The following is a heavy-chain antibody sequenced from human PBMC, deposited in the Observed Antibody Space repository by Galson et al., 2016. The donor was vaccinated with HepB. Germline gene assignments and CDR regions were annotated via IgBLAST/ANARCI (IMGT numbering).Heavy chain of an antibody. J-gene: IGHJ5*02. CDR3: VRWYSGSNSHCFDH. V-gene: IGHV3-64D*09. Sequence: SLRLSCAASEFTFNSYAMHWVRQAPGKGLEYVSGVNSDGSNTYYADSVKDRFTISRDNSKNTLYLQMSSLRAADTAVYYCVRWYSGSNSHCFDHWGQGRLVIVSS. CDR2: VNSDGSNT. D-gene: IGHD1-26*01. CDR1: EFTFNSYA.